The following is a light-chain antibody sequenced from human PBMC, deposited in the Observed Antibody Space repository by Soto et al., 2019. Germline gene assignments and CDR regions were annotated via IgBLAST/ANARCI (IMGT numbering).Light chain of an antibody. CDR3: QQLNSYPRT. V-gene: IGKV1-9*01. CDR2: AAS. CDR1: QDISSY. Sequence: DIPLTQSPSFLSASVGDRVTITCRASQDISSYLAWYQQKPGKAPKLLIYAASTLQSGVPSRFSGSGSGTECTLTISSLQPEDFATYYCQQLNSYPRTFGQGTKVEIK. J-gene: IGKJ1*01.